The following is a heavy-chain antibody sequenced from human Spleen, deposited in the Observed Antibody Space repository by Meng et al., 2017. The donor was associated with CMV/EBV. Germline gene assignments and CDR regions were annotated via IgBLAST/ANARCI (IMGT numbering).Heavy chain of an antibody. CDR1: GYTFTTYD. Sequence: ASVKVSCKASGYTFTTYDINWVRQATGQGLEWMGWMNPNSGNTGYAQKFQGRVTMTRNTSISTAYMELTSLRSDDTAVYYCARFGEDYGDKLFDYWGQGTLVTVSS. CDR2: MNPNSGNT. V-gene: IGHV1-8*01. CDR3: ARFGEDYGDKLFDY. J-gene: IGHJ4*02. D-gene: IGHD4-17*01.